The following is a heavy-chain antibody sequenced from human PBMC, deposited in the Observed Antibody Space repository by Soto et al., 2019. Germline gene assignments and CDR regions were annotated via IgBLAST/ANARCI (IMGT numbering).Heavy chain of an antibody. CDR1: GYTFTGYY. V-gene: IGHV1-2*04. J-gene: IGHJ6*02. Sequence: QVQLVQSGAEVEKPGASVKVSCKASGYTFTGYYMHWVRQAPGQGLEWMGWINPNSGGTNYAQKFQGWVTMTRDTSISTAYMELSRLRSDDTAVYYCARTEKLYGSGSLYCYYYGMDVWGQGTTVTVSS. CDR3: ARTEKLYGSGSLYCYYYGMDV. D-gene: IGHD3-10*01. CDR2: INPNSGGT.